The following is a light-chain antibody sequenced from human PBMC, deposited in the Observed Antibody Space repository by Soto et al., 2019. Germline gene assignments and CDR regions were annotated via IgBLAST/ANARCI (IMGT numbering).Light chain of an antibody. J-gene: IGLJ3*02. CDR3: ATWDDHLNIWV. CDR2: DNN. V-gene: IGLV1-44*01. Sequence: QSVLTQPPSASATLGQRVTISCSGSTSNIGTNSVNWYQHLPGTAPNLLIYDNNQRPSEVPDRFSGSRSGTSASLAISGVQFDDEADYFCATWDDHLNIWVFGAGTKLTVL. CDR1: TSNIGTNS.